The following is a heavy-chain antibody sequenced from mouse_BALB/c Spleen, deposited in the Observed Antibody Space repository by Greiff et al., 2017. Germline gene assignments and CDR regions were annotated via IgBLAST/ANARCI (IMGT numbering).Heavy chain of an antibody. CDR1: GFTFSSYA. Sequence: EVHLVESGGGLVKPGGSLKLSCAASGFTFSSYAMSWVRQTPEKRLEWVATISSGGSYTYYPDSVKGRFTISRDNAKNTLYLQMSSLRSEDTAMYYCARQGGYDYLFAYWGQGTLVTVSA. V-gene: IGHV5-9-3*01. CDR2: ISSGGSYT. D-gene: IGHD2-4*01. J-gene: IGHJ3*01. CDR3: ARQGGYDYLFAY.